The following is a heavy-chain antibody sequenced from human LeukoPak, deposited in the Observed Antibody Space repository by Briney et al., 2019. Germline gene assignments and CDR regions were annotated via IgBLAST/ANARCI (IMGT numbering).Heavy chain of an antibody. CDR1: GGSFSGYY. V-gene: IGHV4-34*01. Sequence: SETLSLSCAVYGGSFSGYYWSWIRQPPGKGLEWIGEINHSGSTNYNPSLKSRVTISVDTSKNQFSLKLSSVTAADTAVYYCARRRRYSYGFLGFGWFDPWGQGTLVTVSS. J-gene: IGHJ5*02. CDR2: INHSGST. CDR3: ARRRRYSYGFLGFGWFDP. D-gene: IGHD5-18*01.